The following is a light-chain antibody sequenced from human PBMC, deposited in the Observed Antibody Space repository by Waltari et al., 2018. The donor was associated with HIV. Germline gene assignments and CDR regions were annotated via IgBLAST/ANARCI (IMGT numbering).Light chain of an antibody. CDR3: QVWDSGSELPAL. CDR2: DDV. CDR1: NIRTKS. Sequence: SYVLTQPPSVSVAPGQTARITCGGNNIRTKSVHWYQQKPGQAPVVVVFDDVDRPSGIPVRFFGSYTGNMTTLTISRVEAGYEADFYCQVWDSGSELPALFGSRTKLTVL. V-gene: IGLV3-21*02. J-gene: IGLJ3*02.